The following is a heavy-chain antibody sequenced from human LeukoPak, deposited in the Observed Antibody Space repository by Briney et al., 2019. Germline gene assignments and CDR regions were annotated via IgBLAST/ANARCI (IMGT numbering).Heavy chain of an antibody. CDR1: GGTFSSYA. J-gene: IGHJ6*02. Sequence: RASVKVSCKASGGTFSSYAISWVQQAPGQGLEWMGRIIPILGIANYAQKFQGRVTITADKSTSTAYMELSSLRSEDTAVYYCARWDVGFGDYYYGMDVWGQGTTVTVSS. V-gene: IGHV1-69*04. CDR2: IIPILGIA. D-gene: IGHD3-10*01. CDR3: ARWDVGFGDYYYGMDV.